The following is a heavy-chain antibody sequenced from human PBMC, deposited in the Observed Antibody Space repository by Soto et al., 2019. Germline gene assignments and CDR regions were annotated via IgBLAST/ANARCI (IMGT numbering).Heavy chain of an antibody. CDR1: GFSFSNYA. CDR2: ISLGCQNT. D-gene: IGHD3-3*01. Sequence: EVQLLESGGGLVQPGGSLILSCAASGFSFSNYAMSWVRQGPGKGLEWVSGISLGCQNTYYADSVKGRFTISRYNSKNTLHMQMNNLRAEDTAVYYCADGGEWSLNFVYWGQGTLVTVSS. CDR3: ADGGEWSLNFVY. J-gene: IGHJ4*02. V-gene: IGHV3-23*01.